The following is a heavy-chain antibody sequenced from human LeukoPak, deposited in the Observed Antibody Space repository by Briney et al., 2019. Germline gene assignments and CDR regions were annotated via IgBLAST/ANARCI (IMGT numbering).Heavy chain of an antibody. CDR3: ARVSSSWNRFDP. J-gene: IGHJ5*02. Sequence: ASVKVSFKASGYTFASYYIHWVRQAPGQGLEWMGIIHPSGGSTSYAQKFQGRVTMTRDTSTSTVYMELSSLRSEDTAVYYCARVSSSWNRFDPWGQGTLVTVSS. CDR1: GYTFASYY. V-gene: IGHV1-46*01. D-gene: IGHD6-13*01. CDR2: IHPSGGST.